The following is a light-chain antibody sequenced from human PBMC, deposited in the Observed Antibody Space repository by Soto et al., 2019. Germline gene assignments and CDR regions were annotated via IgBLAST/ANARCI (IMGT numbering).Light chain of an antibody. CDR1: ETISRY. V-gene: IGKV1-39*01. J-gene: IGKJ3*01. Sequence: DIQMTQSPSSLSASVGDRVTITCRASETISRYLNWYQQKPGKAPKLLIYAASSLQSGVPSRFSGSGSGTDFTLTIRSLQPEDFATYYCQQAYSTPSTFGPGNKVYI. CDR2: AAS. CDR3: QQAYSTPST.